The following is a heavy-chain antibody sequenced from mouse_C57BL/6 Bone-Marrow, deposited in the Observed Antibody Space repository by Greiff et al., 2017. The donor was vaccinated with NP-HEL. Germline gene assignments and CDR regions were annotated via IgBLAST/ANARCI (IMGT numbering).Heavy chain of an antibody. D-gene: IGHD1-1*01. V-gene: IGHV1-26*01. Sequence: EVQLQQSGPELVKPGASVKISCKASGYTFTDYYMNWVKQSHGKSLEWIGDINPNNGGTSYNQKFKGKATLTVDKSSSTAYMELRSLTSEDSAVYYCARRPSIYEDYWGQGTTLTVSS. CDR2: INPNNGGT. J-gene: IGHJ2*01. CDR3: ARRPSIYEDY. CDR1: GYTFTDYY.